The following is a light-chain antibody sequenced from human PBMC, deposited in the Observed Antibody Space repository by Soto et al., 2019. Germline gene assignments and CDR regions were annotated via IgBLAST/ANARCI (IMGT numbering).Light chain of an antibody. CDR3: CSYAGSSTHYV. Sequence: QSVLTQPRSVSGSPGQSVTISCTGTNSDVGGYNYVSWYQQHPGKAPKLMIYDVRKRPSGVPDRFSGSKSDNTASLTISGLQAEDEADYYCCSYAGSSTHYVFGTGT. CDR1: NSDVGGYNY. V-gene: IGLV2-11*01. CDR2: DVR. J-gene: IGLJ1*01.